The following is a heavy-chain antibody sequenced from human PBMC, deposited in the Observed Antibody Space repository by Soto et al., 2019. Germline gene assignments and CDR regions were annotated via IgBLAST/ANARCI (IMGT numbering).Heavy chain of an antibody. CDR2: IDPTDSDT. Sequence: GESLKISCKGSGYSFTTYWISWVRQMPGKGLEWMGRIDPTDSDTYYSPSFQGHVTFSADKSISTVYLQWSSLKASDTAMYYCATYDAQVDRRWLDPWGQGILVTVPS. CDR1: GYSFTTYW. D-gene: IGHD2-15*01. V-gene: IGHV5-10-1*01. CDR3: ATYDAQVDRRWLDP. J-gene: IGHJ5*02.